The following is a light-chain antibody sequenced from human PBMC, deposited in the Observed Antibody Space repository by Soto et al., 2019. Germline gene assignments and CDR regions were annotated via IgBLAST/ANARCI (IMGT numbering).Light chain of an antibody. CDR3: QQYARSPLA. Sequence: EIVLTQSPGTLSLSPGERATLSCRASQNVARNYLAWYQQGPGQAPRLLIYDASTRATGIPDRFSGSGSGTDFTLTISRLEPEDFAVYFCQQYARSPLAFGGGTKVDIK. V-gene: IGKV3-20*01. J-gene: IGKJ4*01. CDR1: QNVARNY. CDR2: DAS.